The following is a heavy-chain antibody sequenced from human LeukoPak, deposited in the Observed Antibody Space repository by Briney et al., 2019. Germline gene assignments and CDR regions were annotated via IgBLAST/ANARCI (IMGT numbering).Heavy chain of an antibody. Sequence: GASVKVSCKASGYTFISYTLHWVRQAPGQRLEWMGWINAGNGNTKYSQKFQGRVTITRNTSASTAYMELSSLRSEDTAVYYCARDLVAAAGRPLGYWGQGTLVTVSS. J-gene: IGHJ4*02. CDR2: INAGNGNT. V-gene: IGHV1-3*01. CDR1: GYTFISYT. CDR3: ARDLVAAAGRPLGY. D-gene: IGHD6-13*01.